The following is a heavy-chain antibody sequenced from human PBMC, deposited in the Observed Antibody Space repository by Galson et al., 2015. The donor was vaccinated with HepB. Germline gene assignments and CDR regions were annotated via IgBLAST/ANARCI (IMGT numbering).Heavy chain of an antibody. D-gene: IGHD5-18*01. Sequence: SVKVSCKASGYTFTGDSMHWVRQAPGQGLEWMGIINPSGGDTTYAQKFQGRVTMTRDTSTSTVYMELSSLRFEDTAVYYCARGDSLTTMVYNWFDPWGQGTLVTVSS. J-gene: IGHJ5*02. CDR2: INPSGGDT. V-gene: IGHV1-46*01. CDR1: GYTFTGDS. CDR3: ARGDSLTTMVYNWFDP.